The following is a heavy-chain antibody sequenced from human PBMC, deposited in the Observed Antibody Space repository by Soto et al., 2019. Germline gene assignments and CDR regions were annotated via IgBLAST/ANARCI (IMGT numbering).Heavy chain of an antibody. CDR2: IYHSGIT. J-gene: IGHJ5*02. V-gene: IGHV4-4*02. CDR3: VRDRRGSNSGIDP. CDR1: GDSISSSNW. Sequence: QVQLQESGPGLVRPSETLSLSCAVSGDSISSSNWWSWVRQPPGKGLQWIGDIYHSGITNYNPSLRGRVTISIQKSKNQFYLRLNSVTAADTAIYYCVRDRRGSNSGIDPWGQGTLVTVSS. D-gene: IGHD3-10*01.